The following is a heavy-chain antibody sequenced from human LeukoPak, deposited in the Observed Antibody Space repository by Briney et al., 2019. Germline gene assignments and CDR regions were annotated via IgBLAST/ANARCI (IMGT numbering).Heavy chain of an antibody. V-gene: IGHV3-53*01. CDR1: GFTLAKDH. Sequence: DPGGSQRPAPAPAGFTLAKDHTTWIRQAPGKGLEWVSLIYSNDNPYYADPVQGRFTISRDNSKNTRYHQINSLRAEDTSVYYYAGVSKHPTPGSARACCGQGTLVTVSS. D-gene: IGHD3-10*01. J-gene: IGHJ4*02. CDR3: AGVSKHPTPGSARAC. CDR2: IYSNDNP.